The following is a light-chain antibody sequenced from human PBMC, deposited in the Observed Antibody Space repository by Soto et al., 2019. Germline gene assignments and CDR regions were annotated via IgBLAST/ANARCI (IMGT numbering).Light chain of an antibody. J-gene: IGKJ4*01. CDR2: AAS. CDR3: KQSYSTPLT. CDR1: QSISSY. Sequence: DIQMTQSPSSLSASVGDRVTITCRASQSISSYLNWYQQKPGKAPKLLIYAASSLQSGVPSRFSGSGSGTDFTLTISSLQPEDFATYYCKQSYSTPLTVGQGTKGAI. V-gene: IGKV1-39*01.